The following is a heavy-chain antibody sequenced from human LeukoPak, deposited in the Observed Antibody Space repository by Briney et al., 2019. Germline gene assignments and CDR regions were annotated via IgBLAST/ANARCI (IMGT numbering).Heavy chain of an antibody. V-gene: IGHV4-30-2*01. CDR2: IYHSGST. D-gene: IGHD2-21*01. Sequence: PSETLSLTCAVSGGSISSGGYSWSWIRQPPGKGLEWIGYIYHSGSTYYNPSLKSRVTISVDRSKNQFSLKLSSVTAADTAVYYCARDRIPPSNDYWGQGTLVTVSS. CDR1: GGSISSGGYS. J-gene: IGHJ4*02. CDR3: ARDRIPPSNDY.